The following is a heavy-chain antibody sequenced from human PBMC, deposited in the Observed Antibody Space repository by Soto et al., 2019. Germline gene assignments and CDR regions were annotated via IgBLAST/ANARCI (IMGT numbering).Heavy chain of an antibody. J-gene: IGHJ4*02. CDR3: ATEHCISTSCSTLRAY. CDR2: FDPEDGET. CDR1: GYTLTELS. Sequence: ASVKVSCKVSGYTLTELSMHWVRQAPGKGLEWMGGFDPEDGETIYAQKFQGRVTMTEDTSTDTAYMELSSLRSEDTAVYYCATEHCISTSCSTLRAYWCQGTLVTVSS. D-gene: IGHD2-2*01. V-gene: IGHV1-24*01.